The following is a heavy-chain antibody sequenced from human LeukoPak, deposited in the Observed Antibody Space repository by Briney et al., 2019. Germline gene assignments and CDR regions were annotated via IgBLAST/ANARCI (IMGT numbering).Heavy chain of an antibody. Sequence: PSETLSLTCTVSGGSISSYYWSWIRQPPGKGLEWIGEIYHSGSTNYNPSLKSRVTISVDKSKNQFSLKLSSVTAADTAVYYCAARSSSTSCFDYWGQGTLVTVSS. CDR2: IYHSGST. CDR3: AARSSSTSCFDY. J-gene: IGHJ4*02. CDR1: GGSISSYY. D-gene: IGHD2-2*01. V-gene: IGHV4-59*12.